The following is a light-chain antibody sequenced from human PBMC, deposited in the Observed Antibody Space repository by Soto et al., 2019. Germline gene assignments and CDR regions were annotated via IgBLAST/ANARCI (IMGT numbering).Light chain of an antibody. V-gene: IGKV1-39*01. CDR2: GAS. CDR1: ETIRMY. J-gene: IGKJ1*01. Sequence: DIQMTQSPSSLSASVGDRVTITGLASETIRMYLNWYQQRPGKAPNLLIYGASRLHSGVPSRFTGSGSGTDFTLTISSLQPEDFASYFCQQSYTSPPTFGQGTKVDIK. CDR3: QQSYTSPPT.